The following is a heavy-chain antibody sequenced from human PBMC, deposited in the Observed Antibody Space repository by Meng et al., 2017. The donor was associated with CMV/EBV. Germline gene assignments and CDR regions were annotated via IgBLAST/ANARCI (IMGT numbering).Heavy chain of an antibody. Sequence: GESLKISCAASGFTFSSYDMSWVRQAPGKGLEWVSAISGSGGNTNYADSVKGRFTISRDNSKNTLYLQMNNLRAEDTAVYYCASPSRRIVLKLYAGNDYWGQGTMVTVSS. D-gene: IGHD2-8*01. J-gene: IGHJ4*01. CDR1: GFTFSSYD. CDR2: ISGSGGNT. V-gene: IGHV3-23*01. CDR3: ASPSRRIVLKLYAGNDY.